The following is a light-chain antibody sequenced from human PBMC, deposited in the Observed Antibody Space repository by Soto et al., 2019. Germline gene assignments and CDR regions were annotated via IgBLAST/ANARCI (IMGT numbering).Light chain of an antibody. V-gene: IGLV2-14*01. J-gene: IGLJ2*01. CDR2: EVR. CDR3: SSFTSKSSLI. CDR1: MRDVGGYNL. Sequence: QSALTQPASVSGSPGQSITISCAGTMRDVGGYNLVSWYQQHPGRAPQLILYEVRNRPSGISFRFSGSKSGNTASLTISGLQAEDEAEYYCSSFTSKSSLIFGGGTKLTVL.